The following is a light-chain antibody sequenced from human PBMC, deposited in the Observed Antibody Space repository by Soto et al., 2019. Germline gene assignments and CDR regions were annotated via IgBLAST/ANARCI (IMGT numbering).Light chain of an antibody. V-gene: IGLV2-8*01. Sequence: QSVLTQPASVSGSPGQSITISCTGISADVSTSNFVSWYQHHPGKGPKLMIYEINKRPSGVPDRFSGSKSGNTASLTVSGLQAEDEADYYCSSFAGSNNFPYVFGTGTKVTVL. CDR2: EIN. CDR3: SSFAGSNNFPYV. J-gene: IGLJ1*01. CDR1: SADVSTSNF.